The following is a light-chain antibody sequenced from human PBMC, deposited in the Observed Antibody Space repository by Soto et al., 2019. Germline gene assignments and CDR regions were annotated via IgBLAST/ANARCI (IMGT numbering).Light chain of an antibody. CDR3: AAWDDSLSGSV. J-gene: IGLJ3*02. V-gene: IGLV1-47*01. Sequence: QLVLTQPPSASGTPGQRVTISCSGSSSNIGSNYVYWYQQLPGTAPKLLIYRNNQRPSGIPDRFSGSKSGTSASLAISGLRSEDEADYYCAAWDDSLSGSVFGGWTKVTVL. CDR1: SSNIGSNY. CDR2: RNN.